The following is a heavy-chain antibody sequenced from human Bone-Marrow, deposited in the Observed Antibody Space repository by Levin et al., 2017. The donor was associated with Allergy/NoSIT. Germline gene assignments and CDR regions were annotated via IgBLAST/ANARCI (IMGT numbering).Heavy chain of an antibody. V-gene: IGHV3-21*01. CDR1: GFSFRDYT. CDR2: INSRSTDI. Sequence: GESLKISCAASGFSFRDYTMNWVRQAPGKGLEWVSSINSRSTDIYYADSVKGRFTISRDEAKSSLYLQMNSLRVDDTAVYYCARVELNWGQGTLVTVSS. D-gene: IGHD1-26*01. CDR3: ARVELN. J-gene: IGHJ4*02.